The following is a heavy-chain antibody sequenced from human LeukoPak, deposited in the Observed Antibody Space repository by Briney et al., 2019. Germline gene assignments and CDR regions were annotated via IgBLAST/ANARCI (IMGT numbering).Heavy chain of an antibody. J-gene: IGHJ4*02. CDR1: GFIFNNYA. CDR2: ISWNSGTI. D-gene: IGHD6-19*01. Sequence: GGSLRLSCAGSGFIFNNYAMHWVRQPPGKGLEWVSGISWNSGTIDYADSARGRFTIPRDNAKNSLYLQMDSLRVEDTAFYYCAKDNRRHYTSGPNPDSLHWSQGALVTVSS. CDR3: AKDNRRHYTSGPNPDSLH. V-gene: IGHV3-9*01.